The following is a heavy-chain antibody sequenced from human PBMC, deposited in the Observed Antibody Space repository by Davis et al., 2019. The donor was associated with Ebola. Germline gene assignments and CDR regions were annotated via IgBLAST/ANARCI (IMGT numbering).Heavy chain of an antibody. V-gene: IGHV4-59*01. CDR2: IFYSGAT. J-gene: IGHJ5*02. CDR1: GGSISNYY. CDR3: ARAHEMATSYNYFDP. D-gene: IGHD5-24*01. Sequence: MPSETLSLTCTVSGGSISNYYWTWIRQPPGKGLEWIGYIFYSGATNYNPSLKSRLTMSINTSKNQFSLKLSSVTAADSAIYYCARAHEMATSYNYFDPWGQGTLVTVSS.